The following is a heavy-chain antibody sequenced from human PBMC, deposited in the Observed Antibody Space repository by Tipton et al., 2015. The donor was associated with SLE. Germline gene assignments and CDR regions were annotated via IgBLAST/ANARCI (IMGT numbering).Heavy chain of an antibody. CDR1: GFTFSTYA. Sequence: SLRLSCAASGFTFSTYAMHWVRQAPGKGLEWGGLISDNGNTSSYADAVKGRLTISRANSKNTLILQMNSLRVADTAVYYCARDSGGWWGKMVTTAGDAFDIWGQGTMVTVSS. V-gene: IGHV3-30*04. J-gene: IGHJ3*02. CDR3: ARDSGGWWGKMVTTAGDAFDI. CDR2: ISDNGNTS. D-gene: IGHD2-8*02.